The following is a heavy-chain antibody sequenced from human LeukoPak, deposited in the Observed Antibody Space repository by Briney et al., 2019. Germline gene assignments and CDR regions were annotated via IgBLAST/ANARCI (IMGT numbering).Heavy chain of an antibody. CDR3: ARHQGGYNTFDY. D-gene: IGHD5-24*01. V-gene: IGHV4-4*07. Sequence: SETLSLTCTVSGGSISSYYWTWIRQPAGKGLEWIGRIYTSGNTGYNPSLKSRVTMSVDTSKNQFSLKLSSVTAADTAVYYCARHQGGYNTFDYWGQGTLVTVSS. CDR1: GGSISSYY. J-gene: IGHJ4*02. CDR2: IYTSGNT.